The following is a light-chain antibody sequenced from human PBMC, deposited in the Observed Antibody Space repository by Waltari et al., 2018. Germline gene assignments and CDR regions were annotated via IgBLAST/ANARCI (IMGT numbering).Light chain of an antibody. CDR1: QSVLYSSNNKNF. CDR3: QQYYSTPWT. CDR2: WAS. J-gene: IGKJ1*01. V-gene: IGKV4-1*01. Sequence: DIVMTQSPDSLSVSLGERATINCKSNQSVLYSSNNKNFLAWYQQKPGQPPKLLIYWASTRQSGVPDRFSGSGSGTDFTLTISSLQAEDVAVYYCQQYYSTPWTFGQGTKVETK.